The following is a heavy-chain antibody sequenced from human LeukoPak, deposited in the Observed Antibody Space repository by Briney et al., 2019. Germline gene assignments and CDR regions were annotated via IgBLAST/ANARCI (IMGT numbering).Heavy chain of an antibody. V-gene: IGHV4-59*11. J-gene: IGHJ4*02. Sequence: PSETLSLTCTVSGGSISSHYWSWIRQPPGKGLEWIGYIHYSGSTNYNPSLKSRVTILVDTSKNQFSLKLSSVTAADTAVYYCARGGYYFDYWGQGTLVTVSS. CDR2: IHYSGST. CDR3: ARGGYYFDY. CDR1: GGSISSHY.